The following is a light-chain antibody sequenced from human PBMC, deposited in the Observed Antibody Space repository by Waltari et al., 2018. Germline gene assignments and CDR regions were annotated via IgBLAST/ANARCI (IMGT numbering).Light chain of an antibody. J-gene: IGLJ3*02. CDR1: GEYSAYA. Sequence: LVLTQSPSASASLGASVTLTCSLPGEYSAYAIAWHQHLPLTGPRYLMTANSDGSHKEGDGISAPFSGSSADLSRYLIISRLQSDDEAEYFCQTWGTGFQVFGTGTKLTVL. CDR3: QTWGTGFQV. V-gene: IGLV4-69*01. CDR2: ANSDGSH.